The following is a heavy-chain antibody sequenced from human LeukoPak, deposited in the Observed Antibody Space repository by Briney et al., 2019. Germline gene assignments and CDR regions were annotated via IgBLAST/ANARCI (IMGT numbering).Heavy chain of an antibody. J-gene: IGHJ3*01. V-gene: IGHV3-30-3*01. CDR3: ARSYGDYAFSPQVD. D-gene: IGHD4-17*01. CDR2: ISYDGSNK. Sequence: GGSLRLSCAASGFTFSSYAMHWVRQAPGKGLEWVAVISYDGSNKYYADSVKGRFTISRDNSKNTLYLQMNSLRAEDTAVYYCARSYGDYAFSPQVDWGQGTMVTVSS. CDR1: GFTFSSYA.